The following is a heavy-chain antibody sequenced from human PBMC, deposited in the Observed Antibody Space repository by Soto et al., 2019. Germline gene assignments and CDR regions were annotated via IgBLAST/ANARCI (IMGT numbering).Heavy chain of an antibody. CDR2: IYHGRST. V-gene: IGHV4-38-2*01. Sequence: PSETLSLTCAVSGYSISSGYFWGWLRQPPGKGLEWAGRIYHGRSTYYNPSVNSRVTISIDMTNNNVSLILNSVTAADTAVSYFARVWPRVTYDYARTPNTFENGFDAWGQGTLVTVSS. D-gene: IGHD3-10*01. J-gene: IGHJ5*01. CDR1: GYSISSGYF. CDR3: ARVWPRVTYDYARTPNTFENGFDA.